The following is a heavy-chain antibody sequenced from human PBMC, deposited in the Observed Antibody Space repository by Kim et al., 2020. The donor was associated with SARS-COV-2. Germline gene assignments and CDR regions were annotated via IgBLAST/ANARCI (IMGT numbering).Heavy chain of an antibody. J-gene: IGHJ4*02. D-gene: IGHD3-16*01. V-gene: IGHV3-30*01. CDR3: ARDDYDYVWGSYQVDY. Sequence: DSVKGRLTISRDNSKNTLYLQMNSLRAEDTAVYYCARDDYDYVWGSYQVDYWGQGTLVTVSS.